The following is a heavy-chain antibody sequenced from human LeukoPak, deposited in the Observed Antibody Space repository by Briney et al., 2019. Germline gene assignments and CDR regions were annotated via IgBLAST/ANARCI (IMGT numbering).Heavy chain of an antibody. CDR2: INAGSGNT. V-gene: IGHV1-3*01. Sequence: ASVKASCKASGYTLTMYAMHWVRQAPGQRLEWMGWINAGSGNTQYSQKFQGRVTITRDTSASTAYMELSSLRSEDTAVYYCVRGPGWFDPWGQGTLVTVSS. J-gene: IGHJ5*02. CDR3: VRGPGWFDP. CDR1: GYTLTMYA.